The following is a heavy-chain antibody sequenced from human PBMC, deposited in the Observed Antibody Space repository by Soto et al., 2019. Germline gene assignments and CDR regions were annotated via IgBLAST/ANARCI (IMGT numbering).Heavy chain of an antibody. V-gene: IGHV3-30*18. J-gene: IGHJ6*03. CDR3: AKDDINYCSSTSCPKGYYYYYMDV. D-gene: IGHD2-2*01. CDR2: ISYDGSNK. CDR1: GFTFSSYG. Sequence: GGSLRLSCAASGFTFSSYGMHWVRQAPGKGLEWVAVISYDGSNKYYADSVKGRFTISRDNSKNTLYLQMNSLRAEDTAVYYCAKDDINYCSSTSCPKGYYYYYMDVWGKGTTVTVSS.